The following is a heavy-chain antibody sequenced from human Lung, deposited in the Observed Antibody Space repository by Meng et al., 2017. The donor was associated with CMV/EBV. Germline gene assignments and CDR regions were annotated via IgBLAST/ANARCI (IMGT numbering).Heavy chain of an antibody. Sequence: ASVXVSXKASGYTFTSYNIHWVRQAPGQGLEWMGMINPSDRWTTYAQRFRGRVTMTTDTSTSTVYMELSSLRSDDTAVYYCARAGVLPSDPTANRYYGLDVWXQGTXVTVSS. V-gene: IGHV1-46*01. CDR2: INPSDRWT. CDR3: ARAGVLPSDPTANRYYGLDV. CDR1: GYTFTSYN. J-gene: IGHJ6*02. D-gene: IGHD1-14*01.